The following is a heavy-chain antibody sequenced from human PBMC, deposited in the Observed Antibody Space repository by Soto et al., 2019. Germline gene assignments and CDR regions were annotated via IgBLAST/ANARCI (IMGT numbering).Heavy chain of an antibody. V-gene: IGHV1-24*01. J-gene: IGHJ4*02. CDR2: FDPEDGET. CDR3: ATDLSCSSTSCYTGY. Sequence: GASVKVSCKVSGYTLTELSMHWVRQAPGKGLEWMGGFDPEDGETIYAQKFQGRVTMTEDTSTDTAYMELSSLRSEDTAVYYCATDLSCSSTSCYTGYWGQGTLVTVSS. CDR1: GYTLTELS. D-gene: IGHD2-2*02.